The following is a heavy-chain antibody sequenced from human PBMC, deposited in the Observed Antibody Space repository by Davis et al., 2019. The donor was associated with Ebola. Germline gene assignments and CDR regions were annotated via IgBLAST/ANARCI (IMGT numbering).Heavy chain of an antibody. J-gene: IGHJ5*02. Sequence: AASVKVSCKASGYAFTTYGISWVRQAPGQGLEWMGWISAYNLKTKYAQKVQGRVTLTADTSTDTAYMELRSLRTDDTAVYYCARERGWYSSSPSSIPSNWFDPWGQGTLVTVSS. CDR1: GYAFTTYG. D-gene: IGHD6-13*01. CDR3: ARERGWYSSSPSSIPSNWFDP. CDR2: ISAYNLKT. V-gene: IGHV1-18*01.